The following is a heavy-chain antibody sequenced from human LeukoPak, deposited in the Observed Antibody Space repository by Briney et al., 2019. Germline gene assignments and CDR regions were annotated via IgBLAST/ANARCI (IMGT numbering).Heavy chain of an antibody. V-gene: IGHV3-30*02. Sequence: GGSLRLSCAASGFTFSSYGMHWVRQAPGKGLEWVAFIRYDGSNKYYADSVKGRFTISRDNSKNTLYLQMNSLRAEDTAVYYCAKDPTYYYDSSTNGYWGQGTLVTVSS. CDR1: GFTFSSYG. D-gene: IGHD3-22*01. CDR3: AKDPTYYYDSSTNGY. J-gene: IGHJ4*02. CDR2: IRYDGSNK.